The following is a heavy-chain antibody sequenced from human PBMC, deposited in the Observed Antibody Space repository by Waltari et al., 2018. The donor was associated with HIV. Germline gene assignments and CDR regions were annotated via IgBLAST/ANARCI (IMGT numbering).Heavy chain of an antibody. Sequence: ELQLVESGGGLIQPGGSLSLSCAASGSTVGRNYMSWVRQAPGKGLEWVSVIYANGKTYYADSVKGRFSISRDNSKNTVLLQMNSLRAEDTAVYYCARGWLQIWGQGTLVTVSS. CDR2: IYANGKT. J-gene: IGHJ4*02. V-gene: IGHV3-53*01. CDR1: GSTVGRNY. D-gene: IGHD5-12*01. CDR3: ARGWLQI.